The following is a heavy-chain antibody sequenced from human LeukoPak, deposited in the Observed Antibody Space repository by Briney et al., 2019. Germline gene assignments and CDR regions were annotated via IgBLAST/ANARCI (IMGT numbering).Heavy chain of an antibody. Sequence: PGGSLRLSCAASGLTVSSYSMNWVRQAPGKGLEWVSYISSSSSTIYYADSVKGRFTISRDNAKNSLYLQMNSLRAEDTAVYYCAKAPSPGAPPGWGQGTLVTVSS. CDR1: GLTVSSYS. V-gene: IGHV3-48*01. D-gene: IGHD2-2*01. CDR3: AKAPSPGAPPG. J-gene: IGHJ4*02. CDR2: ISSSSSTI.